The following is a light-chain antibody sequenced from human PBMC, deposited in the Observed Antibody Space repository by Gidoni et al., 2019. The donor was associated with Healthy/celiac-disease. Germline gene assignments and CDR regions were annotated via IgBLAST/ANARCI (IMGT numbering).Light chain of an antibody. Sequence: EIVLTQSPATLSVSPGERATLACRASQSVSSNLAWSQQKPGQAPSLLIYGASTRATGIPARFSGSGSGTEFTLTISSRQSEDFAVYYCQQYNNWPLTFGGGTKVEIK. CDR3: QQYNNWPLT. CDR2: GAS. CDR1: QSVSSN. J-gene: IGKJ4*01. V-gene: IGKV3-15*01.